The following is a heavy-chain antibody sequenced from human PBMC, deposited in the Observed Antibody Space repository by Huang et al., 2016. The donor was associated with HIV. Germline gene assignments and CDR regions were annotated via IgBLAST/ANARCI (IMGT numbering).Heavy chain of an antibody. J-gene: IGHJ2*01. Sequence: EVQLVESGGGLVQPGRSLRLSCAASGFTFDDYAMHWVRQAPGKGLEWVLGSSWNSGSIGYADSVKGRFTISRDNAKNSLYLQMNSLRAEDTALYYCAKSVAASPSPYWYFDLWGRGTLVTVSS. D-gene: IGHD6-13*01. V-gene: IGHV3-9*01. CDR2: SSWNSGSI. CDR1: GFTFDDYA. CDR3: AKSVAASPSPYWYFDL.